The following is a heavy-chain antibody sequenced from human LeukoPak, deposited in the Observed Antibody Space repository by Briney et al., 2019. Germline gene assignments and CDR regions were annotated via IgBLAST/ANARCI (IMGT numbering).Heavy chain of an antibody. CDR2: ISRASRTI. CDR3: TRWMFSYYDKNAFDI. V-gene: IGHV3-48*04. D-gene: IGHD3-22*01. Sequence: QPGGSLRLSCAASGFTFSDDSMSWVRQAPGKGLQWISFISRASRTIYYADSVKGRFTISRDNAQNSLYLQMNSLKAEDTGVYYCTRWMFSYYDKNAFDIWGRGTMVTVSS. J-gene: IGHJ3*02. CDR1: GFTFSDDS.